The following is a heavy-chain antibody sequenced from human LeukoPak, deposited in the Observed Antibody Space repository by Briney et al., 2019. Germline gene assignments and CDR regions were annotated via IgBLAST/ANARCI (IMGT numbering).Heavy chain of an antibody. D-gene: IGHD3-22*01. V-gene: IGHV3-23*01. CDR3: AKVKDYYDSSGYYYYFDY. CDR1: GFTFSSYA. Sequence: QAGGSLRPSCAASGFTFSSYAMSWVRQAPEKGLEWVSSISGSGGSTSYADSVKGRFTISRDNSKSTLYLQMNSLRAEDTAIYYCAKVKDYYDSSGYYYYFDYWGQGTLVTVSS. CDR2: ISGSGGST. J-gene: IGHJ4*02.